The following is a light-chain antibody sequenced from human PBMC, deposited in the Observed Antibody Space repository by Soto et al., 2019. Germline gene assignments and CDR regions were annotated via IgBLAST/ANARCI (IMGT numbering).Light chain of an antibody. Sequence: DIQMTQSPSTLSGSVGDRVTITCRASQTISSWLAWYQQKPGKAPKLLIYKASTLKSGVPSRFSGSGSGTEFTLTISNLQPDDIATYYCQHYNSYSEAFGQGTKVDIK. V-gene: IGKV1-5*03. CDR3: QHYNSYSEA. CDR2: KAS. CDR1: QTISSW. J-gene: IGKJ1*01.